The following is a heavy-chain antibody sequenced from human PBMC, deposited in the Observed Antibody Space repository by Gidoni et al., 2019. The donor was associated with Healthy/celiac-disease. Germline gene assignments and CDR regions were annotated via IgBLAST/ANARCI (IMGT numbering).Heavy chain of an antibody. Sequence: EVQLLASGGGLVQPGGSLRLSCAASGFTVSSYAMSWVRQAPGKGLEGVSAISGSGGSTYYADSVKGRFTISRDNSKNTLYLQMNSLRAEDTAVYYCAKDSALYPDAFDIWGQGTMVTVSS. D-gene: IGHD2-2*02. CDR1: GFTVSSYA. V-gene: IGHV3-23*01. CDR3: AKDSALYPDAFDI. CDR2: ISGSGGST. J-gene: IGHJ3*02.